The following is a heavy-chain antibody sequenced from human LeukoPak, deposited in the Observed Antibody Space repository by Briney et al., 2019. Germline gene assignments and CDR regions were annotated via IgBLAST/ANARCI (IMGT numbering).Heavy chain of an antibody. Sequence: GGSLRLSCAASGFTFSSYEMNWFRQAPGRGLEWVSYISSSGNTIYYADSVKGRFTISRDNAKNALYLQINSLRAEDTAVYYCANTVTVDYWGQGNLVTVSS. CDR2: ISSSGNTI. CDR1: GFTFSSYE. V-gene: IGHV3-48*03. J-gene: IGHJ4*02. CDR3: ANTVTVDY. D-gene: IGHD4-17*01.